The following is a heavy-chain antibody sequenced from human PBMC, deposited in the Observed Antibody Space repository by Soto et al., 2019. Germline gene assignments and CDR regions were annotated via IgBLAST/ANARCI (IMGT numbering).Heavy chain of an antibody. CDR2: ISSDASKK. CDR3: APPRPYRGGYELHSWGYFAY. CDR1: GFIFRSYA. D-gene: IGHD3-16*01. J-gene: IGHJ4*02. Sequence: CLRLSWSASGFIFRSYAIHWVHQAPFKGLAGVAAISSDASKKYYADPVQGRFTISRDHSRDTLDLRMNSLRPQDAAADFFAPPRPYRGGYELHSWGYFAYWGQGSLATVSS. V-gene: IGHV3-30*14.